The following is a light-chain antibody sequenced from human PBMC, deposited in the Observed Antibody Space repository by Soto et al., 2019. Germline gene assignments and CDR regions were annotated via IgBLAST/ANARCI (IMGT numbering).Light chain of an antibody. CDR1: QSISNN. J-gene: IGKJ1*01. CDR2: AAS. V-gene: IGKV3-15*01. Sequence: EIVMTQSPATLSVSPGEGATLSCRATQSISNNLAWYQQKPGQAPRLLIYAASTRATGTSARFSGSGSGTDFTLSISSLQSEDSSLYFCQQYNKWPRTFGQGTKVE. CDR3: QQYNKWPRT.